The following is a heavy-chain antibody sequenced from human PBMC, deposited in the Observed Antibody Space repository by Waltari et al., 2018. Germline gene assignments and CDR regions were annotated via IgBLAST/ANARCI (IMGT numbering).Heavy chain of an antibody. J-gene: IGHJ4*02. CDR3: AREYSSFDY. V-gene: IGHV4-59*01. CDR2: IHYSGST. Sequence: VQLQESGPGLVNPSETLSIPCTAPGGSISTYYWSWIRQPPGKGLEWIGYIHYSGSTSYNPSLKSRVTISVDTSKNQLSLKVSSVTAADTAVYYCAREYSSFDYWGQGTLVTVSS. CDR1: GGSISTYY. D-gene: IGHD6-13*01.